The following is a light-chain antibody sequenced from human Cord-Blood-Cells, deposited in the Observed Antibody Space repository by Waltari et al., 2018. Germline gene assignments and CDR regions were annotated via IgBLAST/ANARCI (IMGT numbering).Light chain of an antibody. V-gene: IGKV1-5*01. J-gene: IGKJ2*01. Sequence: IQMTQPPSPLSASVGDRVTITCRASQSISSWLAWYQQKPGKAPKLLIYDASSLESGVPSRFSGSGSGTEFTLTISSLQPDDFATYYCQQYNSYSYTFGQGTKLEIK. CDR1: QSISSW. CDR2: DAS. CDR3: QQYNSYSYT.